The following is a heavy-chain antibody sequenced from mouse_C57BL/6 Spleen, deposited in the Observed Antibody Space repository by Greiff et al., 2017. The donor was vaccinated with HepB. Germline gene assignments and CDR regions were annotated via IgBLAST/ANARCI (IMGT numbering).Heavy chain of an antibody. CDR3: ARPSSYGYDRVYYAMDY. CDR1: GFTFSDYY. J-gene: IGHJ4*01. Sequence: EVMLVESGGGLVQPGGSLKLSCAASGFTFSDYYMYWVRQTPEKRLEWVAYISNGGGSTYYPDTVKGRFTISRDNAKNTLYLQMSRLKSEDTAMYYCARPSSYGYDRVYYAMDYWGQGTSVTVSS. CDR2: ISNGGGST. D-gene: IGHD2-9*01. V-gene: IGHV5-12*01.